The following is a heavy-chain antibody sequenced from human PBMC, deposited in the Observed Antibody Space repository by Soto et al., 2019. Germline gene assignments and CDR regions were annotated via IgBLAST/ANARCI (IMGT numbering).Heavy chain of an antibody. CDR1: GGSISSGGYY. D-gene: IGHD3-3*01. CDR2: IYYSGST. V-gene: IGHV4-31*03. CDR3: ARDQGDFWSGYYMPAYGMDV. J-gene: IGHJ6*02. Sequence: QVQLQESGPGLVKPSQTLSLTCTVSGGSISSGGYYWSWIRQHPGKGLEWIGYIYYSGSTYYNPSLRSRVTISVHTSKNQFSLKLSSVTAADTAVYYCARDQGDFWSGYYMPAYGMDVWGQGTTVTVSS.